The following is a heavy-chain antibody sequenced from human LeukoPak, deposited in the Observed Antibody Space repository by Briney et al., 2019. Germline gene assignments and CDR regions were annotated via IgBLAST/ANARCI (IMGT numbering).Heavy chain of an antibody. Sequence: SVKVSCKASGYTFTSYGISWVRQAPGQGLEWMGGIIPIFGTANYAQKFQGRVTITADESTSTAYMELSSLGSEDTAVYYCARTMVRGVIIQYYFDYWGQGTLVTVSS. V-gene: IGHV1-69*13. D-gene: IGHD3-10*01. J-gene: IGHJ4*02. CDR1: GYTFTSYG. CDR3: ARTMVRGVIIQYYFDY. CDR2: IIPIFGTA.